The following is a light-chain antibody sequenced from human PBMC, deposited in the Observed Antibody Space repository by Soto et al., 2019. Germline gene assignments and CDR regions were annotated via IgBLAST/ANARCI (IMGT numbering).Light chain of an antibody. J-gene: IGKJ5*01. CDR1: QRINIY. Sequence: DIQMTQSPSSLSRSIVDRFTITFRASQRINIYLNWYRQKPGKAPELLIYSASNLQSGVPSRFSGSGSGTDFTLTISGLQSEDFATYYCQQSFSTPTFGQGTRLEIK. CDR2: SAS. CDR3: QQSFSTPT. V-gene: IGKV1-39*01.